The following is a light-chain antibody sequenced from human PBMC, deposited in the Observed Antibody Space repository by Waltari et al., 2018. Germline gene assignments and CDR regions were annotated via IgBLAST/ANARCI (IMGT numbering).Light chain of an antibody. CDR3: QQYGGSPYT. J-gene: IGKJ2*01. CDR1: QSVNNNY. Sequence: EMVLTQSPGTLTLSPGERATLSCRASQSVNNNYLAWYQQKPGQAPRLLIYGASTRAPGIPDRFSGSGSGTDFTLTISRLEPEDFTVYYCQQYGGSPYTFGQGTRLEI. CDR2: GAS. V-gene: IGKV3-20*01.